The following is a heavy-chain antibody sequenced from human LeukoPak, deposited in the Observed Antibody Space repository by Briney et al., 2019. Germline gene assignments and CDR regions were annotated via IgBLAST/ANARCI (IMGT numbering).Heavy chain of an antibody. CDR2: FDPEDGET. D-gene: IGHD3-22*01. V-gene: IGHV1-24*01. CDR1: GYTLTELS. J-gene: IGHJ4*02. CDR3: ATFRYYYDSSGYKY. Sequence: GASVKVSCKVSGYTLTELSMHWVRQAPGKGLEWMGGFDPEDGETIYAQKFQGRVTMTEDTSTVTAYMELSSLRSEDTAVYYCATFRYYYDSSGYKYWGQGTLVTVSS.